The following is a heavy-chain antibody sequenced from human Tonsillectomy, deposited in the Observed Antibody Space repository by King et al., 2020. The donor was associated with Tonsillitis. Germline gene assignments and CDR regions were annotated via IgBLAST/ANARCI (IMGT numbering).Heavy chain of an antibody. V-gene: IGHV5-10-1*03. J-gene: IGHJ5*02. CDR1: GYSFTSYW. Sequence: VQLVESGAEVKKPGESLRISCKGSGYSFTSYWISWVRQMPGKGLEWMGRIDPSDSYTNYSPSFQGHVTISADKSISTAYLQWSSLKASDTAMYYCHLIVVVPAGGDTWGQGTLVTVSS. CDR3: HLIVVVPAGGDT. CDR2: IDPSDSYT. D-gene: IGHD2-2*01.